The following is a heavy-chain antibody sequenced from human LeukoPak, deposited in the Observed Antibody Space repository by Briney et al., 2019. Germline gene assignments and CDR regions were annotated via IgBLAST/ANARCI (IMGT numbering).Heavy chain of an antibody. D-gene: IGHD5-18*01. J-gene: IGHJ6*04. CDR2: IYHSGST. Sequence: PSETLSLTCAVSGGSISSSNWWSWVRQPPGKGLEWIGEIYHSGSTNYNPSLKSRVTISVDKPKNQFSLKLSSVTAADTAVYYCARDGIQLDYYYGMDVWGKGTTVTVSS. CDR3: ARDGIQLDYYYGMDV. V-gene: IGHV4-4*02. CDR1: GGSISSSNW.